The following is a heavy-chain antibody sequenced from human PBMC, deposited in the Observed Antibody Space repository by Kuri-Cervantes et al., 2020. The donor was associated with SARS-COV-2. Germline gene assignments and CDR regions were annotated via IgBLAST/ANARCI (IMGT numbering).Heavy chain of an antibody. V-gene: IGHV3-74*01. J-gene: IGHJ4*01. CDR3: VRFVDHWNFGY. CDR1: GFTFSGHW. CDR2: INPDGRYT. Sequence: GEALKISCAASGFTFSGHWIHWVRQAPRKGLVWVSRINPDGRYTNNADSVKSRFTLSRDNAQNVLFLQMNCLRAEDTAVYCFVRFVDHWNFGYWGQG. D-gene: IGHD1-1*01.